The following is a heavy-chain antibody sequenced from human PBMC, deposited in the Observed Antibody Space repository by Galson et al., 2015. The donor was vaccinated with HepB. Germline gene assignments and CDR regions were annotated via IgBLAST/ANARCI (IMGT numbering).Heavy chain of an antibody. CDR2: ISWNSGSI. J-gene: IGHJ3*02. CDR1: GFTFDDYA. Sequence: SLRLSCAASGFTFDDYAMHWVRQAPGKGLEWVSGISWNSGSIGYADSVKGRFTISRDNAKNSLYLQMNSLRAEDTALYYCAKAMFGSGYYADDAFDISGQRTMVTAAS. D-gene: IGHD3-3*01. V-gene: IGHV3-9*01. CDR3: AKAMFGSGYYADDAFDI.